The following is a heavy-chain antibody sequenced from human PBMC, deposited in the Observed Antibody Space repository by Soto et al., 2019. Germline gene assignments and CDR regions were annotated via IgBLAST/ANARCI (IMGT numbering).Heavy chain of an antibody. CDR3: ARDYDFWSGYLLDF. J-gene: IGHJ4*02. D-gene: IGHD3-3*01. Sequence: SGPTLVNPTQPLTLTCTFSGFSPSTSGMGVGWVRQPPGKALEWLALIYWNDDKRYSPSLKSRLTITKDTSKNQVVLTMTNMDPVDTATYYCARDYDFWSGYLLDFWGQGTLVTAPQ. CDR2: IYWNDDK. CDR1: GFSPSTSGMG. V-gene: IGHV2-5*01.